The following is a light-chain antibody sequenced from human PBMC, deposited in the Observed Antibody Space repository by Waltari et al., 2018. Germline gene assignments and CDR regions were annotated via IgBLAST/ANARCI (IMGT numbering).Light chain of an antibody. CDR3: AAWDDSLNGLWV. V-gene: IGLV1-44*01. CDR2: SND. CDR1: SSNIGTHT. J-gene: IGLJ3*02. Sequence: QSVLTQPPSASGHPGPRVTISCSGSSSNIGTHTVNVFQHPPGTAPKLLIYSNDQRPSGVPDRFSGSKSGTSASLAISGLLSEDEAFYFCAAWDDSLNGLWVFGGGTKLTVL.